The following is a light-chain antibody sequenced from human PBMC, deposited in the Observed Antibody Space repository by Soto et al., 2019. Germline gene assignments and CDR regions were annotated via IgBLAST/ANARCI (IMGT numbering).Light chain of an antibody. Sequence: QSALTQPPSASGSPGQSVTISCTGTSSDVGGYNYVSWYQQHPGKAPKLMIYEVSKRPSGVPDRFSGSKSGNTASLTVSGLQAEDEADYYCSSYAGSNNFVVVGGGTKLTV. V-gene: IGLV2-8*01. J-gene: IGLJ2*01. CDR1: SSDVGGYNY. CDR2: EVS. CDR3: SSYAGSNNFVV.